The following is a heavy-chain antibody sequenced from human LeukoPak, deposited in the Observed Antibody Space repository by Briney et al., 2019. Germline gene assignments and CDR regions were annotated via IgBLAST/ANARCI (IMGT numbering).Heavy chain of an antibody. CDR3: AREWGRREGRIVVVPAAPFDP. CDR1: GGTFSSYA. Sequence: SVKVSCKASGGTFSSYAISWVRQAPGQGLEWMGGIIPIFGTANYAQKFQGRGTITADESTSTAYMELSSLRSEDTAVYYCAREWGRREGRIVVVPAAPFDPWGQGTLVTVSS. J-gene: IGHJ5*02. D-gene: IGHD2-2*01. V-gene: IGHV1-69*01. CDR2: IIPIFGTA.